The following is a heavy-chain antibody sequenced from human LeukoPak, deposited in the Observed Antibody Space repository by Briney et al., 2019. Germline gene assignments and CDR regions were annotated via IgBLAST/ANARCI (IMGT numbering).Heavy chain of an antibody. Sequence: PGGSRRLSCAGSGFTLKNYVISWVRQAPGKGLDWVSSLSATGDITYYADSVQRRFPVSRDNSNGTVFLQMTSLRAEDTAVYYCAKDSRPLSRSSWFFESWGQGTLVTVSS. CDR1: GFTLKNYV. D-gene: IGHD6-13*01. J-gene: IGHJ4*02. CDR2: LSATGDIT. CDR3: AKDSRPLSRSSWFFES. V-gene: IGHV3-23*01.